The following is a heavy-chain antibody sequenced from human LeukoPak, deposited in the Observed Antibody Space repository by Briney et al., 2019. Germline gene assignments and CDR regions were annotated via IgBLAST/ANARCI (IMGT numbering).Heavy chain of an antibody. CDR2: IYTSGST. D-gene: IGHD3-3*01. Sequence: SETLSLTCTVSGGSISSYYWSWIRQPAGKGLEWIGRIYTSGSTNYNPSLKSRVTMSVDTSKNQFSLKLSSVTAADTAVYYCARSGDFWSGYSPTDYWGQGTLVTVSS. CDR1: GGSISSYY. V-gene: IGHV4-4*07. CDR3: ARSGDFWSGYSPTDY. J-gene: IGHJ4*02.